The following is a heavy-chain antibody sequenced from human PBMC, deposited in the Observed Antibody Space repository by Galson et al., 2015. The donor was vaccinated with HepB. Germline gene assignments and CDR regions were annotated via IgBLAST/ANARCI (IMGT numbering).Heavy chain of an antibody. Sequence: SVKVSCKASGGTFSSYAISWVRQAPGQGLEWMGGIIPIFGTANYAQKFQGRVTITADESTSTAYMELSSLRSEDTAVYYCARDGADYGDPLYYFDYWGQGTLVTVSS. D-gene: IGHD4-17*01. CDR2: IIPIFGTA. CDR1: GGTFSSYA. V-gene: IGHV1-69*13. CDR3: ARDGADYGDPLYYFDY. J-gene: IGHJ4*02.